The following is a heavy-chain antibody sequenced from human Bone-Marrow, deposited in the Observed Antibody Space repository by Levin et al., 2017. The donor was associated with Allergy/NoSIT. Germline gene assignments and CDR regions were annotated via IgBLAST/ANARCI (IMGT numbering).Heavy chain of an antibody. V-gene: IGHV1-18*01. CDR1: GYTFTTSG. Sequence: ASVKVSCKASGYTFTTSGISWVRQAPGQGLEWMGWISAYDGDTKFAQRFQGRVTMTTDTSTNTAHMELRTLTSDDTAVYYCARDCGSYCYLDSWGQGTLVTVSS. CDR3: ARDCGSYCYLDS. J-gene: IGHJ4*02. D-gene: IGHD1-26*01. CDR2: ISAYDGDT.